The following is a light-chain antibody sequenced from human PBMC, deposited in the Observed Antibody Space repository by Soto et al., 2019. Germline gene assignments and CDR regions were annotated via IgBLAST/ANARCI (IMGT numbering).Light chain of an antibody. J-gene: IGLJ2*01. V-gene: IGLV2-23*02. CDR3: CSYAGSSTFLV. Sequence: QSVLTQPASVSGSPGQSITISCTGTSSDVGNYNLVSWYQQHPGKAPKLMIYEVSKRPSGVSNRFSGSKSGNTASLTISGLQAEDEAAYYCCSYAGSSTFLVFGGGTKVTVL. CDR1: SSDVGNYNL. CDR2: EVS.